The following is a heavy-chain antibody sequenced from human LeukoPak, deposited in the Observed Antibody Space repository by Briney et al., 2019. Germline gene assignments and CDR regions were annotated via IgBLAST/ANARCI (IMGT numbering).Heavy chain of an antibody. CDR3: ASSLAY. J-gene: IGHJ4*02. Sequence: GGSLRLSCAASGFTFSSYAMPWVRQAPGKGLEYVSAISSNGGSTYYANSVKGRFTISRDNSKNTLYLQMGSLRAEDMAVYYCASSLAYWGQGTLVTVSS. CDR1: GFTFSSYA. D-gene: IGHD3-3*02. CDR2: ISSNGGST. V-gene: IGHV3-64*01.